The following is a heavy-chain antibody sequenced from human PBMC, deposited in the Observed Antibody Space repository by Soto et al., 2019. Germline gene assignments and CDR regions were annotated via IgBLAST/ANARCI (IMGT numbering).Heavy chain of an antibody. V-gene: IGHV3-72*01. J-gene: IGHJ6*03. CDR1: GFTFSDRY. CDR2: SRNKPNSYTT. D-gene: IGHD3-9*01. CDR3: ARVAGLGYVRLTGDRKGHYYMDV. Sequence: PGGSLRLSCAASGFTFSDRYMDWVRQAPGKGLEWVGRSRNKPNSYTTEYAASVKGRFTISRDDSENSLYLQMNSLNTEDAAVYYCARVAGLGYVRLTGDRKGHYYMDVWGKGTTVTVSS.